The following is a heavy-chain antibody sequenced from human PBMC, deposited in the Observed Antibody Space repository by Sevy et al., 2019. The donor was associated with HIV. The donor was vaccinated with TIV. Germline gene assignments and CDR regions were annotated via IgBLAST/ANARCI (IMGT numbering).Heavy chain of an antibody. CDR3: ARPYRSGWANAFDI. CDR1: GFTVSGNY. D-gene: IGHD6-19*01. Sequence: GGSLRLSCVASGFTVSGNYMTWVRQAPGEGLEWVSIIYSDGDTFYADSVKGRFTLSRDNSKNTVYLQINSLRADDTTVYYCARPYRSGWANAFDIWGQGTMVTVSS. V-gene: IGHV3-66*04. J-gene: IGHJ3*02. CDR2: IYSDGDT.